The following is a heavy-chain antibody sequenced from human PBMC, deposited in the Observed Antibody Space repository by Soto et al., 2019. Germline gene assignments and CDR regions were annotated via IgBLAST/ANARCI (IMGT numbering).Heavy chain of an antibody. D-gene: IGHD3-22*01. Sequence: GASVKVSCKASGYTFTGYYMHWVRQAPGQGLEWMGWINPNSGGTNYAQKFQGRVTMTRDTSISTAYMELSRLRSDDTAVYYCAREDLGYYYDSSVYYPPPHDAFDIWGQGTMVTVSS. V-gene: IGHV1-2*02. CDR3: AREDLGYYYDSSVYYPPPHDAFDI. J-gene: IGHJ3*02. CDR1: GYTFTGYY. CDR2: INPNSGGT.